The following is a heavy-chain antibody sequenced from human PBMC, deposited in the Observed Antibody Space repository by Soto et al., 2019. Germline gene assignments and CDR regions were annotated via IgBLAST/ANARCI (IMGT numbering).Heavy chain of an antibody. J-gene: IGHJ4*02. D-gene: IGHD1-20*01. CDR1: GFIVSHNY. Sequence: PGGSLRLSCIPSGFIVSHNYMSWVRQAPGTGLEWVSVIYSSGATYYADSVKGRFTIPRDDSKNTLYLQMNSLRAEDTAVYYCARGITGTPFDYWGQGTLVTVSS. CDR2: IYSSGAT. CDR3: ARGITGTPFDY. V-gene: IGHV3-53*01.